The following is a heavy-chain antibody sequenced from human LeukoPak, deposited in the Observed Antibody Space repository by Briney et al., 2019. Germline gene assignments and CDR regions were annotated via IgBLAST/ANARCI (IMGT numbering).Heavy chain of an antibody. J-gene: IGHJ4*02. D-gene: IGHD3-10*01. CDR3: ATDRGGGYDY. V-gene: IGHV3-7*01. CDR1: GFSFSRDW. CDR2: IKEDGSEK. Sequence: GSLRLSCVDSGFSFSRDWMSWVRQAPGKGLEWVANIKEDGSEKYFLDSVKGRFTISRDNAKNLVYLQMNSLRVEDTAVYYCATDRGGGYDYWVQGTLVTVSS.